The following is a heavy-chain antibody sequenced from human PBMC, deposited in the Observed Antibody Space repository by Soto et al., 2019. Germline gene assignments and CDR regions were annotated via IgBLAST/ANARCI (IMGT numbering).Heavy chain of an antibody. V-gene: IGHV2-5*02. CDR3: AHRPSKPVVTPWGWFDP. D-gene: IGHD7-27*01. Sequence: QITLKESGPTLVKPTQTLTLTCTFSGFSLSTSGVGVGWIRQPPGKALEWLALIYWDDDKRYSPSLKGRLTITKDTSKNQVVLTMTNMDPVDTATYYCAHRPSKPVVTPWGWFDPWGQGTLVAVSS. CDR2: IYWDDDK. J-gene: IGHJ5*02. CDR1: GFSLSTSGVG.